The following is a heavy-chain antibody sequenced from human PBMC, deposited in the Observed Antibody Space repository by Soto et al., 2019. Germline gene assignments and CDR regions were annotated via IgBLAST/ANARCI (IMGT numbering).Heavy chain of an antibody. V-gene: IGHV4-39*01. CDR1: GGSIYRSGYY. D-gene: IGHD2-15*01. J-gene: IGHJ4*02. CDR3: GKVLVGATGHTDSDY. CDR2: IDYNGVT. Sequence: SETLSVTCTVSGGSIYRSGYYWGWIRQPPGRGLEWIGNIDYNGVTYSNPSLKSRVTISRDTSKNQFSLKLTSVTAADTALYYCGKVLVGATGHTDSDYWGPGTLVTVSS.